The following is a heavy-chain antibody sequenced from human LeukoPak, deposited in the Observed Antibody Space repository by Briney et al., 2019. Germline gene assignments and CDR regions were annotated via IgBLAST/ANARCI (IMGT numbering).Heavy chain of an antibody. D-gene: IGHD3-10*01. V-gene: IGHV1-2*04. CDR1: GYTFTGYY. CDR2: INPNSGGT. J-gene: IGHJ6*04. CDR3: ARDPGLVVRGVVYYGMDV. Sequence: ASVKVSCKASGYTFTGYYMHWVRQAPGQGLEWMGWINPNSGGTNYAQKFQGWVTMTRDTSISTAYMELRRLRSDDTAVYYCARDPGLVVRGVVYYGMDVWGKGTTVTVSS.